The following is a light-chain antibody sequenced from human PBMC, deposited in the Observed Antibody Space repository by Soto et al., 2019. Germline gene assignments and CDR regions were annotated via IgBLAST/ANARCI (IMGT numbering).Light chain of an antibody. Sequence: DIQMTQSPSSLSASVGDNVTMSCRASQNILTYFNWYQQNPGRAPKLLIFGASILQDGVPSRFSGIGSGTEFTLTITSLRPEDFATYFFQQTYRSPFTFGPGTKVDVK. V-gene: IGKV1-39*01. CDR3: QQTYRSPFT. CDR1: QNILTY. CDR2: GAS. J-gene: IGKJ3*01.